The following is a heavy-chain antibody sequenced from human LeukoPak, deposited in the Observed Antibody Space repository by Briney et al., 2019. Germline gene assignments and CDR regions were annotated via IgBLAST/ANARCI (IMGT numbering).Heavy chain of an antibody. CDR3: ASGGTYYYDSSGYWSFDY. D-gene: IGHD3-22*01. CDR2: IIPIFGTA. V-gene: IGHV1-69*13. Sequence: GASVKVSCKASGGTFSSYAISWVRQAPGQGLEWMGGIIPIFGTANYAQKFQGRVTITADESTSTAYMELSSLRSGDTAVYYCASGGTYYYDSSGYWSFDYWGQGTLVTVSS. CDR1: GGTFSSYA. J-gene: IGHJ4*02.